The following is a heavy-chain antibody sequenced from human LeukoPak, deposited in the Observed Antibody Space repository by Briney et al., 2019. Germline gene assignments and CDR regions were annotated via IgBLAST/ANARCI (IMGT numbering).Heavy chain of an antibody. Sequence: KTSETLSLTCTVSGGSISDSTYYWSWIRQPAGKRLEWIGCIYISGNTNYNPSLKSRVTISVDMSKNQLSLKLSSVTASDTAVYYCARARDRIAANWFDPWGQGTLVTVSS. CDR2: IYISGNT. CDR3: ARARDRIAANWFDP. V-gene: IGHV4-61*02. D-gene: IGHD6-13*01. CDR1: GGSISDSTYY. J-gene: IGHJ5*02.